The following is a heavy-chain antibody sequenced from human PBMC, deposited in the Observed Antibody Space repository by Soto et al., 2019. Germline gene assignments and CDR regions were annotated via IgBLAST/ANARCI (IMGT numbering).Heavy chain of an antibody. CDR1: GFTFSSYA. CDR2: ISYDGSNK. J-gene: IGHJ4*02. CDR3: ARDRNPRYSGSYYYFDY. V-gene: IGHV3-30-3*01. D-gene: IGHD1-26*01. Sequence: GGSLRLSCAAYGFTFSSYAMHCVRQAPGKGLAWVAVISYDGSNKYYADSVKGRFTISRDNSKNTLYLQMNSLRAEDTAVYYCARDRNPRYSGSYYYFDYWGQGTLVTVSS.